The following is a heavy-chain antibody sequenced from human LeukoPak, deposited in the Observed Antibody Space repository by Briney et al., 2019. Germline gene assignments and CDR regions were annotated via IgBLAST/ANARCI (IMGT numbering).Heavy chain of an antibody. CDR2: ISYDGSNK. Sequence: GGSLRLSCAASGFTFSSYAMHWVRQAPGKGLEWVAVISYDGSNKYYADSVKSRFTISRDNSKNTLYLQMNSLRAEDTAVYYCARDKSCSGGSCYYFDYWGQGTLVTVSS. V-gene: IGHV3-30-3*01. J-gene: IGHJ4*02. D-gene: IGHD2-15*01. CDR1: GFTFSSYA. CDR3: ARDKSCSGGSCYYFDY.